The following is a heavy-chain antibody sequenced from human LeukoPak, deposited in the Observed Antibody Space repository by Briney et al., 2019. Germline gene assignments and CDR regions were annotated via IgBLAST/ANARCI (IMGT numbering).Heavy chain of an antibody. CDR2: IKQDGGET. CDR3: AMYSVTVTQGGY. Sequence: PGGSLRLSCAASGFTFSSYWMSWVRQAPGKGREGVANIKQDGGETFYVDSVTGRFTISRDNAKNSLYLQVTSLRAEDTAVYYCAMYSVTVTQGGYWGPGNPVTVSS. J-gene: IGHJ4*02. CDR1: GFTFSSYW. V-gene: IGHV3-7*01. D-gene: IGHD4-17*01.